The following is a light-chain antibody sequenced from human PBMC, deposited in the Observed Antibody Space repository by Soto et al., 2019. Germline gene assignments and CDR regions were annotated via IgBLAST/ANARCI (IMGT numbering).Light chain of an antibody. J-gene: IGKJ1*01. CDR1: QSVSNSY. CDR2: GAS. CDR3: QQYDGSPWR. Sequence: EIVLTQSPGTLSLSPGERATLSCRASQSVSNSYLAWYQQKPGQAPRLLIYGASSRTTGIPDRFSGSGAGTDFTIIISRVEHDDFGVYHCQQYDGSPWRFGQGTKVEIK. V-gene: IGKV3-20*01.